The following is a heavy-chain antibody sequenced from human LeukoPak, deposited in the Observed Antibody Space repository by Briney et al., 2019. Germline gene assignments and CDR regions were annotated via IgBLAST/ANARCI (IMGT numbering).Heavy chain of an antibody. CDR3: ARHNAPDSSGYYENDY. CDR1: GYSFTSYW. J-gene: IGHJ4*02. D-gene: IGHD3-22*01. V-gene: IGHV5-51*01. Sequence: GESLKISCKGSGYSFTSYWIGWVRQMPGKGLEWMGIIYPGDSDTRYSPSFQGQVSISADKSISTAYLQWSSLKASDTAMYYCARHNAPDSSGYYENDYWGQGTLVTVSS. CDR2: IYPGDSDT.